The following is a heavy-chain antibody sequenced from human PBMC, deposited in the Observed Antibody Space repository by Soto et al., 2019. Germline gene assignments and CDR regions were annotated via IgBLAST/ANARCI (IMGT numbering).Heavy chain of an antibody. CDR1: GGSMTSYY. J-gene: IGHJ4*02. Sequence: PSETLSLTCTVSGGSMTSYYWSWIRQPPGKRLEWMGYIYYSGYTNYNPSLKSRVTISVDTSKSHFSLEMRSVTAADTAVYYCARDSVGSGYDWGQGTLVTVS. CDR3: ARDSVGSGYD. D-gene: IGHD3-22*01. V-gene: IGHV4-59*01. CDR2: IYYSGYT.